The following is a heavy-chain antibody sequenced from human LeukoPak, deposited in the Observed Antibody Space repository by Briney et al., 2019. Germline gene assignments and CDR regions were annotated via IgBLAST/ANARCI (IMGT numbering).Heavy chain of an antibody. CDR3: ARNLFYAFDI. J-gene: IGHJ3*02. D-gene: IGHD3-3*01. V-gene: IGHV4-39*01. CDR2: FYYSGST. Sequence: SETLSLTCIVSGGSTSSSNYYWGWIRQPPGKGLEWIGSFYYSGSTYSNPSLKSRVTISIDTSKNQFSLKLSSVTAADTAVYYCARNLFYAFDIWGQGTMVTVSS. CDR1: GGSTSSSNYY.